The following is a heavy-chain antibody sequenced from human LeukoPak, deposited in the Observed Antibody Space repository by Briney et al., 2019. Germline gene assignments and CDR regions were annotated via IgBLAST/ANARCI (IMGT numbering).Heavy chain of an antibody. D-gene: IGHD3-22*01. CDR2: ISVRSNYI. CDR3: VRLRRNSDTSGYYYYYDY. J-gene: IGHJ4*02. CDR1: GYTYSSYS. Sequence: AGGSLRLSCAASGYTYSSYSINWVRQAPGKGLEWVSSISVRSNYIYYADSVRGRFSISRDDARDSLYLQMNSLRAEDTAVYYCVRLRRNSDTSGYYYYYDYWGQGTLVTVSS. V-gene: IGHV3-21*01.